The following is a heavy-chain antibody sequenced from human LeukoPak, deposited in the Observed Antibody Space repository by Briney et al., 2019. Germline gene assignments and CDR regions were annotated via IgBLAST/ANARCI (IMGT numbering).Heavy chain of an antibody. D-gene: IGHD3-9*01. V-gene: IGHV4-59*01. Sequence: SETLSLTCTVSGGSISSYYWSWIRQPPGKGLEWIGYIYYSGSTNYNPSLKSRVTISVDTSKNQFSLKLSSVTAADTAVYYCARVTLDSQYYIDYWGQGTLVTVSS. CDR1: GGSISSYY. CDR2: IYYSGST. J-gene: IGHJ4*02. CDR3: ARVTLDSQYYIDY.